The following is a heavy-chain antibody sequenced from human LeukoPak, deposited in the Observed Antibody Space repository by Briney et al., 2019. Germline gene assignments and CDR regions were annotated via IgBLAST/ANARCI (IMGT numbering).Heavy chain of an antibody. CDR3: VRARGYCTNGVCYSRYYFDY. Sequence: GGSLRLSCVASGFTFSSYWMHWVRQDPRKGLVWVSRINGDGRNINYADSVRGRFTISRDNAKNTLYLQMNSLRAEDTALYHCVRARGYCTNGVCYSRYYFDYWGQGTLVTVSS. J-gene: IGHJ4*02. V-gene: IGHV3-74*01. CDR1: GFTFSSYW. CDR2: INGDGRNI. D-gene: IGHD2-8*01.